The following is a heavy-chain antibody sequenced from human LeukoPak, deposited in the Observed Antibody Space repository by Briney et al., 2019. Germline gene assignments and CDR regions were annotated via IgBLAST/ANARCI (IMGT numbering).Heavy chain of an antibody. CDR3: ARQVVVVPAAPLGVDYCYMDV. J-gene: IGHJ6*03. CDR2: IYPGDSDT. Sequence: GESLKISCKGSGYSFTSYWIGWVRQMPGKGLEWMGIIYPGDSDTRYSPSFQGQVTISADKSISTAYLQWSSLKASDTAMYYCARQVVVVPAAPLGVDYCYMDVWGKGTTVTVSS. V-gene: IGHV5-51*01. CDR1: GYSFTSYW. D-gene: IGHD2-2*01.